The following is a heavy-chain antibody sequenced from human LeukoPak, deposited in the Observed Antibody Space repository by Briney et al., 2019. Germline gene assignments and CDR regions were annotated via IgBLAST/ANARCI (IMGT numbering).Heavy chain of an antibody. CDR2: MYYSGST. J-gene: IGHJ6*04. D-gene: IGHD2-2*01. V-gene: IGHV4-30-4*08. Sequence: SETLSLTRTVSGGSISSGDYYWSWIRQPPGKGLEWIGYMYYSGSTYYNPSLKSRVTISVDTSKNQFSLKLSSVTAADTAVYYCARGCSSTSCYGYVWGKGTTVTVSS. CDR3: ARGCSSTSCYGYV. CDR1: GGSISSGDYY.